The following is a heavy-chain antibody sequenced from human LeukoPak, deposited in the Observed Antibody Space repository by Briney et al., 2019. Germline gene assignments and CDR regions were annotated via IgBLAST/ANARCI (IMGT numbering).Heavy chain of an antibody. CDR3: ARGGSYSSWKLRFDP. Sequence: GASVKVSCKASGYTFTSYDINWVRQATGQGREWMGWMNTNSGNTGYAQKFQGRVTITRNTSISTAYMELSSLRSEDTAVYYCARGGSYSSWKLRFDPWGQGTLVSVSS. D-gene: IGHD6-6*01. V-gene: IGHV1-8*03. CDR1: GYTFTSYD. CDR2: MNTNSGNT. J-gene: IGHJ5*02.